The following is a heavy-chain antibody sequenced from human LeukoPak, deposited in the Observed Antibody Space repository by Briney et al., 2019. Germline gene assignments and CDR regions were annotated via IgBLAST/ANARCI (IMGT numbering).Heavy chain of an antibody. J-gene: IGHJ4*02. Sequence: SETLSLTCIVSGGSISGSSYYWGWIRQPPGKGLEWIGRIYTSGSTNYNPSLKSRVTMSVDTSKNQFSLKLSSVTAADTAVYYCAREGGGPYSSSWYDYWGQGTLVTVSS. V-gene: IGHV4-39*07. CDR2: IYTSGST. D-gene: IGHD6-13*01. CDR3: AREGGGPYSSSWYDY. CDR1: GGSISGSSYY.